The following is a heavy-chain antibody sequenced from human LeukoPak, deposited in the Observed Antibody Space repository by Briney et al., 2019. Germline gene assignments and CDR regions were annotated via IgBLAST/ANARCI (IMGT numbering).Heavy chain of an antibody. Sequence: LAGGPLRLSCAASGFTVITNDMTWVRRAPGKGLEWVSVLYSDGNTKYADSVQGRFTISRDNSKNTLYLEMNSLSPDDTAVYYCARGVEPLAANTLAYWGQGTLVTVSS. J-gene: IGHJ4*02. CDR2: LYSDGNT. CDR1: GFTVITND. D-gene: IGHD1-14*01. CDR3: ARGVEPLAANTLAY. V-gene: IGHV3-53*01.